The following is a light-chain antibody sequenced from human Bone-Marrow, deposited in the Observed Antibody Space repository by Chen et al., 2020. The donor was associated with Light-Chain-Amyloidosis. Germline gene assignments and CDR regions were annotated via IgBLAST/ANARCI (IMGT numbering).Light chain of an antibody. CDR2: DVS. CDR1: SSDVGGYNY. CDR3: SSYTRSSTWL. J-gene: IGLJ3*02. Sequence: QSALTQPASVSGSPGQSITFSCTGTSSDVGGYNYVSWYQQHPDTAPKLVIFDVSYRPSGISNRFSGSTSGNTASLTISGLQAVDEADYYCSSYTRSSTWLFGGGTRLTVL. V-gene: IGLV2-14*03.